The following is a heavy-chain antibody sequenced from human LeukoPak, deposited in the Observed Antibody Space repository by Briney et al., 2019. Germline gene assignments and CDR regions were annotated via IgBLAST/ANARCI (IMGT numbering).Heavy chain of an antibody. V-gene: IGHV4-34*01. CDR3: ARDAVVVPAAIHYGMDV. D-gene: IGHD2-2*01. CDR1: GGSFSDYF. Sequence: SETPSLTCAVYGGSFSDYFWGWIRQPPGKGLEWIGEINHSGRTYYNPSPKSRVTISVDTSKNQFSLNLSSVTAADTAVYYCARDAVVVPAAIHYGMDVWGQGTTVTVSS. CDR2: INHSGRT. J-gene: IGHJ6*02.